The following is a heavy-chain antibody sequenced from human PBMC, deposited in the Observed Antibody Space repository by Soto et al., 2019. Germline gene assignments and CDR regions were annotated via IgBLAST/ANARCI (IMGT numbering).Heavy chain of an antibody. D-gene: IGHD2-15*01. Sequence: GESLKISCKGSGYTFTDYWIGWVRQLPGKGLEWMGIIYPGDSDTRYSPSFQGHVTITVDKSTSTAYLQWNTLKASDTAMYYCARLRLGSVDNGFDIWGQGTMGTVSS. CDR3: ARLRLGSVDNGFDI. CDR2: IYPGDSDT. V-gene: IGHV5-51*01. CDR1: GYTFTDYW. J-gene: IGHJ3*02.